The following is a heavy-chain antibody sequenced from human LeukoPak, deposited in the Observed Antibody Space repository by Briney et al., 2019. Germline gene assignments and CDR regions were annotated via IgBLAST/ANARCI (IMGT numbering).Heavy chain of an antibody. CDR3: ARDYYDSSGYYFFDY. J-gene: IGHJ4*02. CDR2: IRYDGSNK. CDR1: GFTFSSYG. V-gene: IGHV3-33*01. Sequence: GGSLRLSCAASGFTFSSYGMHWVRQAPGKGLEWVAVIRYDGSNKYYADSVKGRFTISRDNSKNTLYLQMNSLRAEDTAVYYCARDYYDSSGYYFFDYWGQGTLVTVSS. D-gene: IGHD3-22*01.